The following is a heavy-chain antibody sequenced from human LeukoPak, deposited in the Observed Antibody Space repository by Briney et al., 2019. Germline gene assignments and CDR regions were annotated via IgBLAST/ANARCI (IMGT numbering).Heavy chain of an antibody. CDR1: GGTFSSYG. CDR2: ISAYNGNT. V-gene: IGHV1-18*01. D-gene: IGHD2-2*02. Sequence: ASVKVSCKASGGTFSSYGISWVRQAPGQGLEWMGWISAYNGNTNYAQKLQGRVTMTTDTSTSTAYMELRSLRSDDTAVYYCAREEDIVVVPAAIRLPYYYGMDVWGQGTTVTVSS. J-gene: IGHJ6*02. CDR3: AREEDIVVVPAAIRLPYYYGMDV.